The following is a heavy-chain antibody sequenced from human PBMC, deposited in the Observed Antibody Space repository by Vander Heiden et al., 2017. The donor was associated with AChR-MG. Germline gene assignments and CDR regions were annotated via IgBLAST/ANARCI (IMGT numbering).Heavy chain of an antibody. CDR1: GGSISSYY. CDR3: ARMPVVVTANLYFDY. V-gene: IGHV4-59*01. CDR2: IYYSGST. D-gene: IGHD2-21*02. J-gene: IGHJ4*02. Sequence: QVQLQESGPGLVKRSETLSLTCPVPGGSISSYYWSWIRQPPGKGLEWIGYIYYSGSTNDNPSLKSRVTISVDTSKNQFSLKLSSVTAADTAVYYCARMPVVVTANLYFDYWGQGTLVTVSS.